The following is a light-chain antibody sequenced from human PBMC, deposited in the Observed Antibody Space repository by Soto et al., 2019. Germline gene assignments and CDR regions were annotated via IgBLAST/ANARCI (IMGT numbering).Light chain of an antibody. CDR3: QHYYTTPVT. V-gene: IGKV4-1*01. Sequence: DIVMTQSPDSLAVSLGERATINCKSSQSLLYSSNYKNKLAWYQQKPGQPPKLLIYWASTRESGVPDRFSGSGSGTDFTLTISSLQAEDVAVYYCQHYYTTPVTFGGGTKVEI. J-gene: IGKJ4*01. CDR2: WAS. CDR1: QSLLYSSNYKNK.